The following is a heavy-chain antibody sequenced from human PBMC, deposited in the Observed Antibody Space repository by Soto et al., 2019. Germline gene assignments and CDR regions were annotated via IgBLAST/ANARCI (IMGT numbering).Heavy chain of an antibody. CDR2: IYYSGST. CDR3: ARERITMVRGVTGTIYYGTDV. V-gene: IGHV4-61*01. D-gene: IGHD3-10*01. Sequence: QVQLQESGPGLVKPSETLSLTCTVSGGSVSSGSYYWSWIRQPPGKGLEWIGYIYYSGSTNYNPSLKGRVTISVYTSKTQCPLELRSVPAAYTALYYCARERITMVRGVTGTIYYGTDVWGQGTTVTVSS. J-gene: IGHJ6*02. CDR1: GGSVSSGSYY.